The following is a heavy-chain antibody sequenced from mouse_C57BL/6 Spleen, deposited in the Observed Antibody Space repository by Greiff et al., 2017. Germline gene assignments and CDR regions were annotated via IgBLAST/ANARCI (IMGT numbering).Heavy chain of an antibody. V-gene: IGHV1-62-2*01. CDR3: ARHAHYYGSSCYFDY. Sequence: QVHVKQSGAELVKPGASVKLSCKASGYTFTEYTIHWVKQRSGQGLEWIGWFYPGSGSIKYNEKFKDKATLTADKSSSTVYMELSRLTSEDSAVYFCARHAHYYGSSCYFDYWGQGTTLTVSS. CDR1: GYTFTEYT. J-gene: IGHJ2*01. CDR2: FYPGSGSI. D-gene: IGHD1-1*01.